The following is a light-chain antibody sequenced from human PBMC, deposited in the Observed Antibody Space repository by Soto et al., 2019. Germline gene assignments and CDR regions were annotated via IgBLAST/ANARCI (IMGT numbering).Light chain of an antibody. CDR3: QQYGSSPRT. V-gene: IGKV3-20*01. J-gene: IGKJ2*01. CDR1: QSVSNNY. CDR2: GAS. Sequence: EVVLTQSPGTLSLSPGERATLSCRASQSVSNNYLAWYQQKPGQPPRLLIYGASSRATGIPDRFSGSGSGTDFTLTISRLEPEDLAVYYCQQYGSSPRTFGQGTKLEI.